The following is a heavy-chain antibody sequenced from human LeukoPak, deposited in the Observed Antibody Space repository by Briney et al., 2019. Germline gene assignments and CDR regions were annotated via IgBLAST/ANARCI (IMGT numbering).Heavy chain of an antibody. J-gene: IGHJ4*02. CDR3: TRDGYYDIFDY. CDR2: IRSKAYGGTT. V-gene: IGHV3-49*04. CDR1: GFTFGDYA. Sequence: GGSLRLSCTASGFTFGDYAMSWVRQAPGKGLEWVGFIRSKAYGGTTEYAASVKGRFTISRDDSKSIAYLQKNSLKTEDTAVYYCTRDGYYDIFDYWGQGTLVTVSS. D-gene: IGHD3-9*01.